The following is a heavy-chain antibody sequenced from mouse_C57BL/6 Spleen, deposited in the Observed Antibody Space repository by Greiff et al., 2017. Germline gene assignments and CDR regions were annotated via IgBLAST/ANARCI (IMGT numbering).Heavy chain of an antibody. CDR2: IDPSDSET. D-gene: IGHD2-3*01. CDR3: ARDDGYYFDY. CDR1: GYTFTSYW. Sequence: QVQLQQPGAELVRPGSSLKLSCKASGYTFTSYWMHWVKQRPIQGLEWIGNIDPSDSETHYNQKFKDKATLTVDKSSSTAYMQLSSLTSEDSAVYYCARDDGYYFDYWGQGTTLTVSS. J-gene: IGHJ2*01. V-gene: IGHV1-52*01.